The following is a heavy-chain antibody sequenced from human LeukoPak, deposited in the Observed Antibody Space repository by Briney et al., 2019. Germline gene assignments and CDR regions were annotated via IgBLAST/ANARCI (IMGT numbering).Heavy chain of an antibody. J-gene: IGHJ1*01. D-gene: IGHD3-10*01. CDR3: AGRTNSGPPF. CDR1: GFTFSTYV. Sequence: GGSLRLSCAASGFTFSTYVMNWFRQAPGKGLEWVSTISVGAEYIFYADSVKGRFTISRDNSKNTMSLQMNSPRREDTAVYYCAGRTNSGPPFWGQGTLVTVSS. V-gene: IGHV3-23*01. CDR2: ISVGAEYI.